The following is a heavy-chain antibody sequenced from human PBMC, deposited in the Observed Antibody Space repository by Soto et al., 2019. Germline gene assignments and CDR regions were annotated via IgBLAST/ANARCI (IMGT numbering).Heavy chain of an antibody. V-gene: IGHV2-5*02. D-gene: IGHD2-21*02. CDR1: AFSLSTGGVG. CDR2: IYWDDDK. Sequence: QITLKESGPPLVKPTQTLTLTCTFSAFSLSTGGVGVGWIRQPPGKALEWLALIYWDDDKRYSPSLRSRLTNTKDTAKHQVVLTMTNMDPVDTATYYCIQSRCGGDCLQSYASYYYYGMDVWGQGTTVTVSS. J-gene: IGHJ6*02. CDR3: IQSRCGGDCLQSYASYYYYGMDV.